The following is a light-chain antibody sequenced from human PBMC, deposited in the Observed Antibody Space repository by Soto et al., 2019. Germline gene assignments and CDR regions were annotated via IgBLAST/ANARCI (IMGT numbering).Light chain of an antibody. CDR3: LQDINYPWT. V-gene: IGKV3-20*01. CDR1: QSFSHPN. CDR2: GSS. Sequence: IVLPQSPGTLSFSPGESATXSCRASQSFSHPNVAWYQHKPGQTPRLXLYGSSSRAQGIPDRFRGSGSGTDFTLAISSLQPDDSATYYCLQDINYPWTFGQGTKVDIK. J-gene: IGKJ1*01.